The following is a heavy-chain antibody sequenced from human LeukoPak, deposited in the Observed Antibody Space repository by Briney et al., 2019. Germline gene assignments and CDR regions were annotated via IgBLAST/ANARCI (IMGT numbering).Heavy chain of an antibody. CDR3: ARGQGFRSWFDP. J-gene: IGHJ5*02. CDR2: IYYSGST. CDR1: GGSISSGGYY. V-gene: IGHV4-31*03. Sequence: SQTLSLTCTVSGGSISSGGYYWSWIRQHPGKGLEWIGYIYYSGSTYYNPSLKSRVTISVDTSKNQFSLKLSSVTAADTAVYYCARGQGFRSWFDPWGQGTLVTVSS.